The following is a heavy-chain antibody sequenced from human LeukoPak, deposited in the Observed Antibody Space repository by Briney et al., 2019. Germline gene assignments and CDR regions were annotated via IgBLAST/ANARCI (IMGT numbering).Heavy chain of an antibody. Sequence: GGSLRLSCAASGFTFSSYGMHWVRQAPGKGLEWVAVIWYDGSNKYYADSVKGRFTISRDNSKNTLYLQMNSLRAEDTAVYYCAPGSNDSSGWYDWGQGTLVTVSS. J-gene: IGHJ4*02. CDR1: GFTFSSYG. V-gene: IGHV3-33*01. CDR3: APGSNDSSGWYD. CDR2: IWYDGSNK. D-gene: IGHD6-19*01.